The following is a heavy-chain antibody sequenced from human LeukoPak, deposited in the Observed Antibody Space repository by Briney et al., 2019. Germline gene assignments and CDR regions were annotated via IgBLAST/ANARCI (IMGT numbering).Heavy chain of an antibody. Sequence: PGGSLRLSCAASGFTFSSYGMHWVRQAPGKGLEWVAVIWYDGSNKYYADYVKGRFTISRDNSKNTLYLQMNSLRAEDTAVYCCARDPAVWDTAPEHWYFDLWGRGTLVTVSS. J-gene: IGHJ2*01. V-gene: IGHV3-33*01. CDR1: GFTFSSYG. D-gene: IGHD1-14*01. CDR2: IWYDGSNK. CDR3: ARDPAVWDTAPEHWYFDL.